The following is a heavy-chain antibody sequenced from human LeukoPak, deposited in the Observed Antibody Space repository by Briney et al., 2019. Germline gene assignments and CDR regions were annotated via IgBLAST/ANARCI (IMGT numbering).Heavy chain of an antibody. V-gene: IGHV4-39*01. D-gene: IGHD2-2*01. J-gene: IGHJ2*01. Sequence: SETLSFTCTVSGGSISSSSYYWGWIRQPPGKGLEWIGSIYYSGSTYYNPSLKSRVTISVDTSKNQFSLKLSSVTAADTAVYYCARHDCSSTSCYLGTYWYFDLWGRGTLVTVSS. CDR3: ARHDCSSTSCYLGTYWYFDL. CDR1: GGSISSSSYY. CDR2: IYYSGST.